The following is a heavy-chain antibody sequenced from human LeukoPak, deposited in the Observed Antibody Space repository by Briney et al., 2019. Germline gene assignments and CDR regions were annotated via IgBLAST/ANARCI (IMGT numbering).Heavy chain of an antibody. J-gene: IGHJ5*02. CDR3: ARDARGYYNWFDP. CDR2: ISSGSSDI. Sequence: GGSLRLSCVASGFPFSKYSMNWVRQAPGKGLEWVSYISSGSSDIYYAGSVKGRFTISGDNAKNSLYLQMNSLRAEDTAVYYCARDARGYYNWFDPWGQGTLVTVPS. CDR1: GFPFSKYS. V-gene: IGHV3-21*05. D-gene: IGHD2-15*01.